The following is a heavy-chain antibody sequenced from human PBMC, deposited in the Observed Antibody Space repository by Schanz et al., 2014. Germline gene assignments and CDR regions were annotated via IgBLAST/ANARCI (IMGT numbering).Heavy chain of an antibody. CDR3: ARGRVLES. J-gene: IGHJ5*02. CDR2: IRSSSTPI. Sequence: EVQLVESGGGLVKPGGSLRLSCAASGFTFSDYSMNWVRQAPGKGPEWVSYIRSSSTPIYYADSVKGRFTISRDNAKSSLFLQMNSLRPEDTAVYYCARGRVLESWGQGTLVTVSS. V-gene: IGHV3-21*05. CDR1: GFTFSDYS. D-gene: IGHD1-1*01.